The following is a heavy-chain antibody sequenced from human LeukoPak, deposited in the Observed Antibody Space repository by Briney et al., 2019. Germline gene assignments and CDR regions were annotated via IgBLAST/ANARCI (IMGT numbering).Heavy chain of an antibody. CDR1: GYSISSVYY. CDR3: ARAPEYGLYYFDY. D-gene: IGHD1-14*01. Sequence: SETLSLTCTVSGYSISSVYYWGWIRQPPGKGLEWIGSIFHSGNTYYNPSLKSRVSISVDTSKNQFSLELTSVTAADTAVYYCARAPEYGLYYFDYWGQGTLVTVSS. J-gene: IGHJ4*02. V-gene: IGHV4-38-2*02. CDR2: IFHSGNT.